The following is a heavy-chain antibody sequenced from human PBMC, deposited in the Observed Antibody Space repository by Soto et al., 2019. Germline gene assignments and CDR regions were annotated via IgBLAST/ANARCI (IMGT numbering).Heavy chain of an antibody. J-gene: IGHJ6*03. CDR1: GGSISSSSYY. V-gene: IGHV4-39*01. CDR3: AREDYSNHYYYYYMDV. CDR2: IYYSGST. D-gene: IGHD4-4*01. Sequence: QLQLQESGPGLVKPSETLSLTCTVSGGSISSSSYYWGWIRQPPGKGLEWIGSIYYSGSTYYNPSLKSRVTITVDTTKNQFCLKLSSETAANTAMYYCAREDYSNHYYYYYMDVWGKGTTVTVSS.